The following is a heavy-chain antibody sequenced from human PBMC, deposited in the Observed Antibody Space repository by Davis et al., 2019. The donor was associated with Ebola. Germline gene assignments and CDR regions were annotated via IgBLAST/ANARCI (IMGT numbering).Heavy chain of an antibody. D-gene: IGHD6-6*01. J-gene: IGHJ2*01. CDR1: GGSITSYY. CDR2: IYYTGNT. CDR3: ARLSGLFSSSSGALYFDL. V-gene: IGHV4-39*07. Sequence: SETLSLTCIVSGGSITSYYWGWIRQSPGKGLEWVASIYYTGNTYYIPSLESRLTISVDTSKNQFSLKLRSVTAADTAVYFCARLSGLFSSSSGALYFDLWGRGTLVSVSS.